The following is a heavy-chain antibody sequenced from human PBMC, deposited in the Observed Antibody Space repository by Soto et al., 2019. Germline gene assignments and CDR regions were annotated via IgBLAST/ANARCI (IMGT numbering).Heavy chain of an antibody. CDR1: GGTSRTAA. Sequence: QVQLEQSGAEVKKPGSSVKVSCKASGGTSRTAAVSWVRQAPGQGLEWMGGIMPVFRTPDYAQKFHGRVTITADESTSTAYMELSGLRSDDTAVYYCARDNDRPQLGGNYYYILDVWGQGTTITVSS. CDR2: IMPVFRTP. J-gene: IGHJ6*02. CDR3: ARDNDRPQLGGNYYYILDV. V-gene: IGHV1-69*12. D-gene: IGHD2-8*01.